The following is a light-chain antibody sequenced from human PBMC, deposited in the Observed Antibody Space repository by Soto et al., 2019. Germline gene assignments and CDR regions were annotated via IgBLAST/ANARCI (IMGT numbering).Light chain of an antibody. CDR2: DAS. CDR1: QSVSSY. V-gene: IGKV3-11*01. J-gene: IGKJ1*01. CDR3: QQRSNWPRT. Sequence: EIVLTQSPATLSLSPGERATLSFRASQSVSSYLAWYQQKPGQAPRLLIYDASNRATGIPARFSGSGSGTDFTLTISRLEPEDFAVYYCQQRSNWPRTFGQGTKVDIK.